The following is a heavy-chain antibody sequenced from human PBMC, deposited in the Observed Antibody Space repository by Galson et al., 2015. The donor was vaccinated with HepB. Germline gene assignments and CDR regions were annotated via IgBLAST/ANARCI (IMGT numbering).Heavy chain of an antibody. V-gene: IGHV1-24*01. Sequence: SVKVSCKVSGYTLTELSMHWVRQAPGKGLEWMGGFDPEDGETIYAQKFQGRVTMTEDTSTDTAYMELSSLRSEDTAVYYCATAEQWLKGDAFDIWGQGTMVTVSS. CDR1: GYTLTELS. CDR2: FDPEDGET. J-gene: IGHJ3*02. D-gene: IGHD6-19*01. CDR3: ATAEQWLKGDAFDI.